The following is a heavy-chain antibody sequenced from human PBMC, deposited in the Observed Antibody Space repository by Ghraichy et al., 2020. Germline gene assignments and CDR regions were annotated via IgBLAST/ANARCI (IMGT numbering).Heavy chain of an antibody. CDR3: AKEMSTMYFDL. D-gene: IGHD5-24*01. J-gene: IGHJ2*01. Sequence: GVLNISCAASGFTFDEYTMHWFRQTPGKGLEWVSLISWDSKNTYYSDSVKGRFTISRDNSKNSLYLQMNTLRTEDTALYYCAKEMSTMYFDLWGRGTLVTVSS. CDR2: ISWDSKNT. V-gene: IGHV3-43*01. CDR1: GFTFDEYT.